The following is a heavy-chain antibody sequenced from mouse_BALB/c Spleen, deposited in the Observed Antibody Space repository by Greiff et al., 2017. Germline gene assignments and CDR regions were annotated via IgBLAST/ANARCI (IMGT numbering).Heavy chain of an antibody. D-gene: IGHD1-2*01. CDR1: GYTFTSYD. V-gene: IGHV1S56*01. CDR3: AREAFTTATDAY. J-gene: IGHJ3*01. Sequence: QVQLQQSGPELVKPGALVKISCKASGYTFTSYDINWVKQRPGQGLEWIGWIYPGDGDTNYNGKFKGKATLTADKSSSTAYMQLSSLTSEDSAVYFCAREAFTTATDAYWGQGTLVTVSA. CDR2: IYPGDGDT.